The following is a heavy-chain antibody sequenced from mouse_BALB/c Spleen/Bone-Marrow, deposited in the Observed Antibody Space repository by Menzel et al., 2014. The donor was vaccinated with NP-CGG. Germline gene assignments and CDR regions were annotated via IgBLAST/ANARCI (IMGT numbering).Heavy chain of an antibody. D-gene: IGHD2-3*01. CDR1: GFTFSSYG. J-gene: IGHJ3*01. CDR3: ARGVDDYSWFAY. V-gene: IGHV5-6-3*01. Sequence: VQLKESGGGLVQPGGSLKLSCTASGFTFSSYGLSWVRQTPDKRLELVATINRNGGTTSYPDSVKGRFTISRDNAKNTLYLQMSSLKSEDTALYYCARGVDDYSWFAYWGQGTLVTVSA. CDR2: INRNGGTT.